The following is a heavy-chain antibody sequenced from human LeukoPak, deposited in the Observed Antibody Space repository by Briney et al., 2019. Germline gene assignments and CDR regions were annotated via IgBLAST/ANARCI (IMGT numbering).Heavy chain of an antibody. J-gene: IGHJ5*02. CDR2: IVVGSGNT. Sequence: ASVKVSCKASGFTFTSSAVQWVRQARGQRLEWIGWIVVGSGNTNYAQKFQGRVTITADESTSTAYMELSSLRSEDTAVYYCARGGQVRWFDPWGQGTLVTVSS. CDR1: GFTFTSSA. D-gene: IGHD3-16*01. V-gene: IGHV1-58*01. CDR3: ARGGQVRWFDP.